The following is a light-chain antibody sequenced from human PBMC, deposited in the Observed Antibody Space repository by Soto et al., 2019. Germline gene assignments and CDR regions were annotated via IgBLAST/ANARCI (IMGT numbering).Light chain of an antibody. CDR2: GAS. CDR3: QQYNNWPPGT. CDR1: QSVSSN. J-gene: IGKJ1*01. V-gene: IGKV3-15*01. Sequence: EIVMTQSPATLSVSPGERATLSCRASQSVSSNLAWYQQKPGQAPRLLIYGASTRATGIPARFSGSGSGTEFTLTCSSLQSEDFAVYYFQQYNNWPPGTFGQGTKVEIK.